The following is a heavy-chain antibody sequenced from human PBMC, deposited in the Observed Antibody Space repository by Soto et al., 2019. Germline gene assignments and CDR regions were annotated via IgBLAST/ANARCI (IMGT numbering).Heavy chain of an antibody. Sequence: EVQLLESGGGSVQPGGSLRLSCAASGFNFSTYAMSWVRQAQGKGLEWVSAITGSGEATYYAVSVQGRFTISRDNSKNSLFLQLQCRRAEDRALFYCASHPVWFGETRGRNFRGQGPTAPFPS. J-gene: IGHJ6*02. CDR3: ASHPVWFGETRGRNF. CDR1: GFNFSTYA. CDR2: ITGSGEAT. D-gene: IGHD3-10*01. V-gene: IGHV3-23*01.